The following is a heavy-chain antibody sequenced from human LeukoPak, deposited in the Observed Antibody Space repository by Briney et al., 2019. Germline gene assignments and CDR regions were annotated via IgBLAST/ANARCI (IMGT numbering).Heavy chain of an antibody. CDR2: INPSGGST. CDR3: ARDSRAARPLGYFDY. D-gene: IGHD6-6*01. J-gene: IGHJ4*02. Sequence: ASVKVSCKASGYTFTSYYMHWVRQAPGQGLEWMGIINPSGGSTSYAQKFQGRVTMTRDTSTSTVYMELSSLRSEDTAVHYCARDSRAARPLGYFDYWGQGTLVTVSS. V-gene: IGHV1-46*01. CDR1: GYTFTSYY.